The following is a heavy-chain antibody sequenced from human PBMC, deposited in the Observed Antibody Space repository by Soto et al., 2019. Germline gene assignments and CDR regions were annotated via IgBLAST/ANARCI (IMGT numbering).Heavy chain of an antibody. Sequence: SETLSLTCTVSGGSISSGGYYWSWIRQHPGKGLEWIGYIYYSGSTYYNPSLKSRVTISVDTSKNQFSLKLSSVTAADTAVYYCARTTTTVTTGDYWGQGTLVTVSS. CDR2: IYYSGST. J-gene: IGHJ4*02. D-gene: IGHD4-17*01. V-gene: IGHV4-31*03. CDR3: ARTTTTVTTGDY. CDR1: GGSISSGGYY.